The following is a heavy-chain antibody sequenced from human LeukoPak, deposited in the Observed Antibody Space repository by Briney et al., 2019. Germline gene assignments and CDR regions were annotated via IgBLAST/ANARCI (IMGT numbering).Heavy chain of an antibody. CDR1: GGSISSSY. D-gene: IGHD2/OR15-2a*01. V-gene: IGHV4-4*07. CDR3: ATDTYMDTFNY. J-gene: IGHJ4*02. Sequence: PSETLSLTCTVSGGSISSSYWSWIRQPAGKGLEWIGRIYTSGSIDYNPSLKSRVSFSVDTSKNQFSLKLSSVTAADTAVYYCATDTYMDTFNYWGQGTLVTVSS. CDR2: IYTSGSI.